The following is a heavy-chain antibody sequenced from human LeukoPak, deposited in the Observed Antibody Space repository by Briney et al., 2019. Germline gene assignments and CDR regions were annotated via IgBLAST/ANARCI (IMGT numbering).Heavy chain of an antibody. D-gene: IGHD3-3*01. CDR2: ISGSGGST. Sequence: GGSLRLSCAASGFTFSSYATSWVRQAPGKGLEWASAISGSGGSTYYADSVKGRFTISRDNSKNTLYLQMNSLRAEDTAVYYCAKDFWSGYYANWGQGTLVTVSS. CDR3: AKDFWSGYYAN. V-gene: IGHV3-23*01. J-gene: IGHJ4*02. CDR1: GFTFSSYA.